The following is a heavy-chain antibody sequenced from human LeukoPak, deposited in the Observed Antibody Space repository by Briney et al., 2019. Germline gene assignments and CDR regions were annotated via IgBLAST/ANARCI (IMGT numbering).Heavy chain of an antibody. CDR3: TRQELVGATNGDY. CDR2: IRSKANSYAT. Sequence: GGSLRLSCAASGFTFSGSAMHWVRQASGKGLEWVGRIRSKANSYATAYAASVKGRLTISRDDSKNTAYLQMNSLKTEDTAVYYCTRQELVGATNGDYWGQGTLVTVSS. D-gene: IGHD1-26*01. CDR1: GFTFSGSA. V-gene: IGHV3-73*01. J-gene: IGHJ4*02.